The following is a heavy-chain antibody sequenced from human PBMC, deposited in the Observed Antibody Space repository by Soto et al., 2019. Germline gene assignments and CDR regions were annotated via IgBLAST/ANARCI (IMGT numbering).Heavy chain of an antibody. V-gene: IGHV3-74*01. CDR2: IKGDGSSA. CDR3: VRDGERSGDAGDC. Sequence: EVQLVESGGALVQPGGSLRLSCAASGFTFSRHWMHWVRQAPGKGLMWISRIKGDGSSANYADHVRGRFTISRDNAKRKSYLQMESLRAEDTAVYYCVRDGERSGDAGDCWGQGTQVTVSS. J-gene: IGHJ4*02. CDR1: GFTFSRHW. D-gene: IGHD1-26*01.